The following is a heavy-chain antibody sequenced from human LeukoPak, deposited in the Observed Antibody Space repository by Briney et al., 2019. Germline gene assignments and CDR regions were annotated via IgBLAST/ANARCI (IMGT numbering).Heavy chain of an antibody. CDR2: IYYTGST. V-gene: IGHV4-39*01. CDR3: ARPLIGGGLFDY. CDR1: GFTFSSYSMN. Sequence: PGGSLRLSCAASGFTFSSYSMNWVRQAPGKGLEWIGSIYYTGSTYYNPSLKSRVTISVDTSKNQFSLKLSSVTAADTAVYYCARPLIGGGLFDYWGQGTLVTVFS. J-gene: IGHJ4*02. D-gene: IGHD4-23*01.